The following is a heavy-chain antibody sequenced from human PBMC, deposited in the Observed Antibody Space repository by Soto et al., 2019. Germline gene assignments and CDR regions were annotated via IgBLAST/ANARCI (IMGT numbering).Heavy chain of an antibody. CDR3: ARGGIAARKGRWFDP. D-gene: IGHD6-6*01. J-gene: IGHJ5*02. CDR2: IHYSGST. Sequence: LETLSLTCTVSGGSLSDYYWTWIRQPPGKGLEWIGYIHYSGSTNYNPSLKSRVTISVDTSKNQFSLKLRSVTAADTAMYHCARGGIAARKGRWFDPWGQGAPVTVS. CDR1: GGSLSDYY. V-gene: IGHV4-59*01.